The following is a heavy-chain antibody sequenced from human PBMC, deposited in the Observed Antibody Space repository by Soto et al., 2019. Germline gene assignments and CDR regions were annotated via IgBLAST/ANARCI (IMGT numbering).Heavy chain of an antibody. Sequence: GGSLRLSCAASEFTFSTYWMSWVRQAPGKGLEWVANIKQDGSEKHYVDSVKGRFTISRDNAKNSLYLQMNSLRAEDTAVYYCATQPGIAAAGTDYWGQGTLVTVSS. D-gene: IGHD6-13*01. CDR3: ATQPGIAAAGTDY. CDR2: IKQDGSEK. J-gene: IGHJ4*02. V-gene: IGHV3-7*01. CDR1: EFTFSTYW.